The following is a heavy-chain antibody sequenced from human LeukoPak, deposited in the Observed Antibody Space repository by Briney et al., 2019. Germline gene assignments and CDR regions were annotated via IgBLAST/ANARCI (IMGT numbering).Heavy chain of an antibody. J-gene: IGHJ4*02. V-gene: IGHV4-38-2*01. Sequence: SETLSLTCAVSGYSISSGYHWGWIRQSPGKGLEWIGSIYHSGSTYYNPSLKGRVTISVDTSKNQFSLKLTSVTAADTAVYYCARATVGATTGFDYWGQGTLVTVSS. CDR3: ARATVGATTGFDY. D-gene: IGHD1-26*01. CDR2: IYHSGST. CDR1: GYSISSGYH.